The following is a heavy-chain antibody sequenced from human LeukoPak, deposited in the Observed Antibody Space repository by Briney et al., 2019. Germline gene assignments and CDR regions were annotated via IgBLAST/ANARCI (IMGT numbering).Heavy chain of an antibody. J-gene: IGHJ3*02. CDR1: EFTFSEYW. CDR2: IRQDGSRK. D-gene: IGHD2-15*01. CDR3: ARHRSGGSQDDAFDI. V-gene: IGHV3-7*01. Sequence: GGSLRLSCAASEFTFSEYWMTWVRQSPGKGLEWVANIRQDGSRKYYVDSVMGRFAISRDNAKNSLYLQMDSLRAEDTATYYCARHRSGGSQDDAFDIWGQGTMATVSS.